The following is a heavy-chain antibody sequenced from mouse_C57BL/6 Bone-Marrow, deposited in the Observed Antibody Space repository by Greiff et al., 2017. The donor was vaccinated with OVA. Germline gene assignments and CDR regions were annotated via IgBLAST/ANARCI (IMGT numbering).Heavy chain of an antibody. Sequence: VQLQQSGAELVRPGASVKLSCTASGFNIKDDYMHWVKQRPEQGLEWIGWIDPENGDTEYASKFQGKATITADTSSNTAYLQLSNLTSEDTAVYYGTSYGNFDYWGQGTTLTVSS. CDR2: IDPENGDT. D-gene: IGHD2-1*01. V-gene: IGHV14-4*01. CDR3: TSYGNFDY. CDR1: GFNIKDDY. J-gene: IGHJ2*01.